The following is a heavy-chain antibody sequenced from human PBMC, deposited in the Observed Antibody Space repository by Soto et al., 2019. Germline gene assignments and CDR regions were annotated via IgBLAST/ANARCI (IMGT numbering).Heavy chain of an antibody. J-gene: IGHJ5*02. V-gene: IGHV4-31*03. D-gene: IGHD6-13*01. CDR3: ARDLYLGSSS. CDR2: IYYSGST. Sequence: SETQSLTSPVSGGPIRSGGYYWSWIRQHPGKGLEWIGYIYYSGSTYYNPSLKSRVTISVDTSKNQFSLKLSSVTAADTAVYYCARDLYLGSSSWGQGTLVTVSS. CDR1: GGPIRSGGYY.